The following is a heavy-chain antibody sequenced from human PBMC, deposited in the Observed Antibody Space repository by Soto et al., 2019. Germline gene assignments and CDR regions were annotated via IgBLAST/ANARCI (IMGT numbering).Heavy chain of an antibody. V-gene: IGHV3-30*03. CDR3: ASLPIVVVVADRASYGMDV. CDR2: ISYDGSNK. D-gene: IGHD2-15*01. J-gene: IGHJ6*02. Sequence: GGSLRLSCAASGFTFSSYGMHWVRQAPGKGLEWVAVISYDGSNKYYADSVKGRFTISRDNSKNTLYLQMNSLRAEDTAVYYCASLPIVVVVADRASYGMDVWGQGTTVTVSS. CDR1: GFTFSSYG.